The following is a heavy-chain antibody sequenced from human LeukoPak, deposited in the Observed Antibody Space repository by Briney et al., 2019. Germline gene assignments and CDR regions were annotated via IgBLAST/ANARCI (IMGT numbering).Heavy chain of an antibody. CDR2: IYGDGRT. Sequence: GGSLRLSCAASGFTVSSNYIIWVRQAPGNGLERVSVIYGDGRTSHSASVRGRFTISRDNSKNIVSLQMNNLRAEDTAVYYCARGRGLGVVSPYFDYWGQGTLVTVSS. CDR1: GFTVSSNY. V-gene: IGHV3-53*01. D-gene: IGHD3-3*01. J-gene: IGHJ4*02. CDR3: ARGRGLGVVSPYFDY.